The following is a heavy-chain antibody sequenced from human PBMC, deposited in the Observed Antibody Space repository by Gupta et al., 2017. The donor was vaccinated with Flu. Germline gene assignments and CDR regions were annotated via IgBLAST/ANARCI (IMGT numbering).Heavy chain of an antibody. CDR1: GGSISSFY. J-gene: IGHJ4*02. Sequence: QVQLVESGPGQVKPSETLSLTCSVSGGSISSFYWGWVRQPPGKGLEWIGNIHYTGSTDYNPSLRNRVTISVDRSKNQFSLNLNSVTAADTARYYCVRAGDFFDRVFDYWGQGPLVTVSS. V-gene: IGHV4-59*13. CDR2: IHYTGST. CDR3: VRAGDFFDRVFDY. D-gene: IGHD3-22*01.